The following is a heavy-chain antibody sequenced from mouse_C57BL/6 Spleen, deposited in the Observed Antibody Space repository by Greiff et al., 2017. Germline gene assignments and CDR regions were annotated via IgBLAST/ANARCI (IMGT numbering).Heavy chain of an antibody. CDR3: TSYDGYFAWFAY. CDR2: IDPENGDT. Sequence: DVKLQESGAELVRPGASVKLSCTASGFNIKDDYMHWVKQRPEQGLAWIGWIDPENGDTEYASKFQGKATITADTSSNTAYLQLSSLTSEDTAVYYCTSYDGYFAWFAYWGQGTLVTVSA. CDR1: GFNIKDDY. J-gene: IGHJ3*01. D-gene: IGHD2-3*01. V-gene: IGHV14-4*01.